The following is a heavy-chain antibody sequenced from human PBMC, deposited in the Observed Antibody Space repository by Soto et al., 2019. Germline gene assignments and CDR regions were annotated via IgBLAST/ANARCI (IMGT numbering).Heavy chain of an antibody. J-gene: IGHJ5*02. CDR2: IIPIFGTA. Sequence: QVQLVQSGAEVKKPGSSVKVSCKASGGTFSSYAISWVRQAPGQGLGWMGGIIPIFGTANYAQKFQGRVTATGDESTGTACMEQSSLRSEDTGVYYCARGASITFLGHCSGGSCSNWFDPWGQGTLVTVSS. CDR1: GGTFSSYA. V-gene: IGHV1-69*12. D-gene: IGHD2-15*01. CDR3: ARGASITFLGHCSGGSCSNWFDP.